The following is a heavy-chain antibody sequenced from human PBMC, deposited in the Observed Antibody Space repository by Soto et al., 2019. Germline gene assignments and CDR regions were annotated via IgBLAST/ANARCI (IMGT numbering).Heavy chain of an antibody. V-gene: IGHV2-5*02. CDR2: IYWDDDK. CDR1: GFSLSTSGVG. CDR3: AHSPYSSSSYYFDY. Sequence: QITLKESGPTLVKPTQTLTLTCTFSGFSLSTSGVGVGWIRQPPGKALEWRALIYWDDDKRDSPFLKSRLTITKDTSKTQVVLTMNNMDPVDTATYYCAHSPYSSSSYYFDYWGQGTLFTVSS. J-gene: IGHJ4*02. D-gene: IGHD6-6*01.